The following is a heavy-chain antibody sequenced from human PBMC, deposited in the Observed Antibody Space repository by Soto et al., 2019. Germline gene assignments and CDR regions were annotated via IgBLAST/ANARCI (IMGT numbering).Heavy chain of an antibody. CDR1: GGSISSSSYY. V-gene: IGHV4-39*01. D-gene: IGHD4-17*01. Sequence: QLLESGPGLVKPSETLSLTCTVSGGSISSSSYYWGWIRQPPGKGLEWIGSIYYSGSTYYNPSLKSRVTISVDTSKNQFSLKLSSVTAADTAVYYCAKLADYGDYLDAFDIWGQGTMVTVSS. J-gene: IGHJ3*02. CDR2: IYYSGST. CDR3: AKLADYGDYLDAFDI.